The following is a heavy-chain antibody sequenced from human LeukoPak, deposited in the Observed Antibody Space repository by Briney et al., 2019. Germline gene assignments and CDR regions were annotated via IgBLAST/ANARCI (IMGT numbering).Heavy chain of an antibody. D-gene: IGHD2-21*02. CDR1: GGTFSSYA. J-gene: IGHJ3*02. CDR3: ARDHLLAYCGGDCLGAFDI. V-gene: IGHV1-69*13. CDR2: IIPIFGTA. Sequence: SVKVSGKASGGTFSSYAISCVRQAPGQGLEWMGGIIPIFGTANYAQKFQGRVTITADESTSTAYMELSSLRSEDTAVYYCARDHLLAYCGGDCLGAFDIWGQGTMVTVSS.